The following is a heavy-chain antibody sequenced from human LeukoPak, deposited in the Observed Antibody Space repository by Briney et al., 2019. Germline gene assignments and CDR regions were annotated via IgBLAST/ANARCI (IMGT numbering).Heavy chain of an antibody. V-gene: IGHV4-34*01. J-gene: IGHJ2*01. CDR3: ARGRGAAMVRQWFFDL. Sequence: SETLSLMCAVYGGSFSGYYWSWLRQPPGKGLEWIGEINHSGSTYYNPFLKSRVNISADTFKNKFSLKLSSVTAADTAVYYCARGRGAAMVRQWFFDLWGRGTLVTVSS. D-gene: IGHD5-18*01. CDR1: GGSFSGYY. CDR2: INHSGST.